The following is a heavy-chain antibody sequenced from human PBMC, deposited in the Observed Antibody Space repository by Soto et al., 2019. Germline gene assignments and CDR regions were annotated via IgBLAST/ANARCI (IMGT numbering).Heavy chain of an antibody. CDR2: IYPGDSDT. V-gene: IGHV5-51*01. CDR3: ARSGFALAVAGPDYFDY. D-gene: IGHD6-19*01. Sequence: GESLKISCKGSGYSFTSYWIGWVRQMPGKGLEWMGIIYPGDSDTRYSPSFQGQVTISADKSISTAYLQWSSLKASGTAMYYCARSGFALAVAGPDYFDYWGQGTLVTVSS. CDR1: GYSFTSYW. J-gene: IGHJ4*02.